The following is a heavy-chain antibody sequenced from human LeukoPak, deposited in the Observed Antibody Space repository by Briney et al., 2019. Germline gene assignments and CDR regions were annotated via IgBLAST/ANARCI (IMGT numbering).Heavy chain of an antibody. CDR3: ARAWGSGWYTWFDP. CDR2: IYYSGST. CDR1: GASVSGNSYY. Sequence: SETLSLTCTVSGASVSGNSYYWGWIRQPPGKGLEWIGNIYYSGSTHYNPSLKIRVTMSVDTSKNQFSLRLNSVTAADTAVYYCARAWGSGWYTWFDPWGQGTLVTVSS. D-gene: IGHD6-19*01. V-gene: IGHV4-39*01. J-gene: IGHJ5*02.